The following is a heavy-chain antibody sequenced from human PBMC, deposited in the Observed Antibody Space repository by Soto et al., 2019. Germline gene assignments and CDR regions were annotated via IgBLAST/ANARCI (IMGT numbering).Heavy chain of an antibody. CDR3: ARDKSVTGTTPYFDY. D-gene: IGHD1-7*01. CDR1: GFTFSTYA. J-gene: IGHJ4*02. Sequence: QVQLVESGGGVVQPGRSLRLSCAASGFTFSTYAMYWVRQAPGKGLEWVAVISYDGSNKYYADSVKGRFTISRDNSKNTLYLQMNSLRAEDTAVYYCARDKSVTGTTPYFDYWGQGTLVTVSS. V-gene: IGHV3-30-3*01. CDR2: ISYDGSNK.